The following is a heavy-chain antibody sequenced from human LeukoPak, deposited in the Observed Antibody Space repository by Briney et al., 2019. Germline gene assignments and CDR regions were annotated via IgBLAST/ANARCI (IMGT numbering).Heavy chain of an antibody. V-gene: IGHV4-59*08. D-gene: IGHD4-17*01. Sequence: PSETLPLTCSVSGGSFSTYYWTWIRQPPGKGLEYIGYVYYTGSTNYNPSLQSRVAISIDTSKNQFSLKLRSVTAADTAVYFCARIDGDLLDSWGQGTLVAVSS. J-gene: IGHJ4*02. CDR1: GGSFSTYY. CDR3: ARIDGDLLDS. CDR2: VYYTGST.